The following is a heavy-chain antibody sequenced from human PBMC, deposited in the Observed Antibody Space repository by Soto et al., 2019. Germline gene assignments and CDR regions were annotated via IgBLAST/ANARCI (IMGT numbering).Heavy chain of an antibody. CDR2: ISGSGGST. CDR3: ARRGSGSYYDY. CDR1: GFTFSSYA. Sequence: EVQLLESGGGLVEPGGSLRLSCAASGFTFSSYAMRWVRQAPGKGLEWVSAISGSGGSTYYADSVKGRFTISRDNSKNTLYLQMNSLRAEDTAVYYCARRGSGSYYDYWGQGTLVTVSS. D-gene: IGHD1-26*01. J-gene: IGHJ4*02. V-gene: IGHV3-23*01.